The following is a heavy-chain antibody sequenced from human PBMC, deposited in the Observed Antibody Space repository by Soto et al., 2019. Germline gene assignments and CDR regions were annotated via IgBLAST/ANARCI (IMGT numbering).Heavy chain of an antibody. CDR1: GDSVSSNSSA. Sequence: SQTLSLPCAISGDSVSSNSSACNFIRQSPSRGLELLGRTYYRSKWYNDYAVSVKSRITINPDTSKNQFSLQLNSGTPEDTAVYYCAMGYGSGSYYKGPYYYYGMDVWGQGTTVTVSS. CDR2: TYYRSKWYN. D-gene: IGHD3-10*01. J-gene: IGHJ6*02. CDR3: AMGYGSGSYYKGPYYYYGMDV. V-gene: IGHV6-1*01.